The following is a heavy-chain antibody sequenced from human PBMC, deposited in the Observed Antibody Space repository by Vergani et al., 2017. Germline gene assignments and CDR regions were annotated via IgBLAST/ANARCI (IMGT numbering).Heavy chain of an antibody. CDR2: IIPILGTA. CDR3: ARLYSSSSSVDP. CDR1: GGTFSSYA. D-gene: IGHD6-6*01. J-gene: IGHJ5*02. V-gene: IGHV1-69*11. Sequence: QVQLVQSGAEVKKPGSSVKVSCKASGGTFSSYAISWVRQAPGQGLEWMGRIIPILGTANYAQKFQGRVTITADESTSTAYMELRSLRSDDTAVYYCARLYSSSSSVDPWGQGTLVTVSS.